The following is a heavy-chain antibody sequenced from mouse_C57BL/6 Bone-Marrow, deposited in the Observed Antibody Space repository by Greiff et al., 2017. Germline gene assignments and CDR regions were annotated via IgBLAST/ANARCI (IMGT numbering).Heavy chain of an antibody. CDR3: ARESNTYYYAMDY. Sequence: EVQLVESGGGLVQPGGSLKLSCAASGFTFSDYYMYWVRQTPEKRLEWVAYISNGGGSTYYPDTVKGRFTISRDNAKNTLYLQMSRLKSEDTAMYYCARESNTYYYAMDYGGQGTSVTVSS. V-gene: IGHV5-12*01. J-gene: IGHJ4*01. CDR1: GFTFSDYY. D-gene: IGHD5-1-1*01. CDR2: ISNGGGST.